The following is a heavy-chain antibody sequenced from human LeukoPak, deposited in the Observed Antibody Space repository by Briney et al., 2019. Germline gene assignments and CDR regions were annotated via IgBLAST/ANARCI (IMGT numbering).Heavy chain of an antibody. J-gene: IGHJ3*02. V-gene: IGHV4-4*07. D-gene: IGHD2-8*01. Sequence: SETLSLTCTVSGGSISSYYWSWVRQPAGKGLEWIGRIYSSGSTNYNPSLNSRVTMSVDTSKNQFSLKLTSVTAADTAVYYCARTSPKNGAFEIWGQGTMVTVSS. CDR2: IYSSGST. CDR1: GGSISSYY. CDR3: ARTSPKNGAFEI.